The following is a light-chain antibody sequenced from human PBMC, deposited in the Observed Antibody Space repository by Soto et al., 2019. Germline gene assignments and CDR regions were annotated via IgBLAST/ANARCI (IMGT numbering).Light chain of an antibody. J-gene: IGLJ1*01. CDR3: SSYAGSSNF. CDR1: SSDVGGYNY. V-gene: IGLV2-8*01. Sequence: QSALTQPPSAFGSPGQSVAISCTGTSSDVGGYNYVSWYQQHPGKAPKLMIYEVNKRPSGVPDRFSGSKSGNTASLTVSGLQAEDEADYYCSSYAGSSNFFGTGTKLTVL. CDR2: EVN.